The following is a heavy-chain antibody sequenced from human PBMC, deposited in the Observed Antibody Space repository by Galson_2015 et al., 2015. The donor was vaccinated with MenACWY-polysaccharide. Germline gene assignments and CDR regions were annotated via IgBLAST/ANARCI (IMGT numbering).Heavy chain of an antibody. CDR1: GGSVIGNY. D-gene: IGHD3-10*02. CDR2: IHYTGTT. V-gene: IGHV4-59*02. CDR3: ARALYVNRYWFVP. Sequence: SETLSLTCTVSGGSVIGNYWSWIRQPPGKGLEWIGYIHYTGTTNYNLSLASRVSMSVDTSKNHFSLNLTSVTAADTAVYYCARALYVNRYWFVPWGQGTLVTVSS. J-gene: IGHJ5*02.